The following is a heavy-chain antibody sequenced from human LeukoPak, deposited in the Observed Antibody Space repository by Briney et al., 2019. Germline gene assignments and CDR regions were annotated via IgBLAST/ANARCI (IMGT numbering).Heavy chain of an antibody. Sequence: GGSLRLSCAASGFTFSSYAMHWVRQAPGKGLEYVSGISSNGGSTYYANSVKGRFTISRDNFKNTLYLQMGSLRAEDMAVYYCARDGASIYYYGMDVWGQGTTVTVSS. J-gene: IGHJ6*02. V-gene: IGHV3-64*01. CDR2: ISSNGGST. CDR1: GFTFSSYA. D-gene: IGHD3-16*01. CDR3: ARDGASIYYYGMDV.